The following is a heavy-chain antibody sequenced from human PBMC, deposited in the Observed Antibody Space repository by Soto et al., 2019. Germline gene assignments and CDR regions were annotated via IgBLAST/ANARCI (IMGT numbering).Heavy chain of an antibody. J-gene: IGHJ4*02. V-gene: IGHV4-59*08. CDR2: IYHSGST. D-gene: IGHD3-3*01. CDR1: GGSISTYY. CDR3: ARGELRFNYYLDY. Sequence: SETLSLTCTVSGGSISTYYWSWVRQPPGKGLEWIGYIYHSGSTNYNPSLESRVTMSVDTSKNQFSLKLSSVAAADTAVYYCARGELRFNYYLDYWGQGALVTVPQ.